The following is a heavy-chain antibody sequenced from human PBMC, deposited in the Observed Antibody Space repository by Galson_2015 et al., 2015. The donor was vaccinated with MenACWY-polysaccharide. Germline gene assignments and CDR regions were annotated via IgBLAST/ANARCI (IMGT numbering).Heavy chain of an antibody. D-gene: IGHD6-13*01. J-gene: IGHJ4*02. CDR3: AKGLRGPAAGTDYFDY. CDR1: GFTFTNYA. V-gene: IGHV3-23*01. Sequence: LRLSCAASGFTFTNYAMSWVRQTPGEGLEWVSAITVSGDNTYYADSVKGRFAVSRDNSKNTLSLQMNSLRTEDTAVYYCAKGLRGPAAGTDYFDYWGQGTLVTVSS. CDR2: ITVSGDNT.